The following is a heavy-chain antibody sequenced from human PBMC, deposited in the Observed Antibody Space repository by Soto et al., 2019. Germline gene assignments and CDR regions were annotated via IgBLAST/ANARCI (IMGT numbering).Heavy chain of an antibody. CDR2: IYYRGNA. D-gene: IGHD3-9*01. J-gene: IGHJ4*02. CDR1: DDSINSDKYY. Sequence: SETLSLTCSVSDDSINSDKYYWGWIRQPPVKGLEWIGSIYYRGNAYYNPSLQTRVIISLDKSKSQFSLKLNSVTAADSAVYFCARLEGLATISYYFDFWGPGALVTVSS. CDR3: ARLEGLATISYYFDF. V-gene: IGHV4-39*01.